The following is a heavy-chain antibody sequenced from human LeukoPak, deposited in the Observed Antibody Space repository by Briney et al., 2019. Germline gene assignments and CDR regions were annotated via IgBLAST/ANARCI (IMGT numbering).Heavy chain of an antibody. CDR2: ISGSGGST. D-gene: IGHD2-2*01. Sequence: PGGSLRLSCAASGFTFSSYAMSWVRQAPGKGLEWVSAISGSGGSTYYADSVKGRFTISRDNSKNTLYLQMNSLRAEDAAVYYCAEGQLPLPFGPWGQGTLVTVSS. CDR1: GFTFSSYA. CDR3: AEGQLPLPFGP. J-gene: IGHJ5*02. V-gene: IGHV3-23*01.